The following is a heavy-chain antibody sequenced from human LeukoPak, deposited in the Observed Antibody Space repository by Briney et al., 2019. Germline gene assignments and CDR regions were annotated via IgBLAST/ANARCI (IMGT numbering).Heavy chain of an antibody. CDR3: ARGWAHMDV. Sequence: GGSLRLSCAASGFTFSTYSMKWVRQAPGKGREWVSSISSSSSTYIYYADSVKGRLTISRDNAKNSLYLQMNSLRAEDTAVYYCARGWAHMDVWGKGTTVTVSS. CDR2: ISSSSSTYI. CDR1: GFTFSTYS. D-gene: IGHD5-24*01. J-gene: IGHJ6*03. V-gene: IGHV3-21*01.